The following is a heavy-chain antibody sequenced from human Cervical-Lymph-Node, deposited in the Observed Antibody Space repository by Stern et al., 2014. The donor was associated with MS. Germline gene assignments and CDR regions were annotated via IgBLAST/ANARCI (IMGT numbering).Heavy chain of an antibody. D-gene: IGHD3-16*01. V-gene: IGHV1-58*01. Sequence: QLVQSGPEVKKPGTSVKVSCKASGFNFSKSAVQWLRQARGKRLEWMGGVVVLHGDTNFAPKFHGSSPITKDTAKSTGYLELSSLTSEDTAVYYCASETYTDYDDQRPPGGFDPWGQGTPVTVSS. CDR2: VVVLHGDT. CDR3: ASETYTDYDDQRPPGGFDP. J-gene: IGHJ5*02. CDR1: GFNFSKSA.